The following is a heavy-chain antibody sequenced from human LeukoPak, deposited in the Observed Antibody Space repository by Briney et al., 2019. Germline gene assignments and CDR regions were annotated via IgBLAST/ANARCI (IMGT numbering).Heavy chain of an antibody. CDR1: GFTVSSSY. J-gene: IGHJ3*02. D-gene: IGHD3-16*01. CDR3: ARVFVTLTLAFDI. Sequence: GGSLRLSCAASGFTVSSSYMSWVRQAPGKGLEWVSVIYSGGRTYYADSVKGRFTISRDNSKNTMYLQMNSLRAEDTAVYYCARVFVTLTLAFDIWGQGTMVTVSS. V-gene: IGHV3-53*01. CDR2: IYSGGRT.